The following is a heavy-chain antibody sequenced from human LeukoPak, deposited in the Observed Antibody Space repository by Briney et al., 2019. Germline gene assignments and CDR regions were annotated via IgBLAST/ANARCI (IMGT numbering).Heavy chain of an antibody. CDR1: GGSISSYY. D-gene: IGHD6-13*01. Sequence: PSETLSLTCTVSGGSISSYYWSWIRQPPGKGLEWIGYIYHSGSTYYNPSLKSRVTISVDRSKNQFSLKLSSVTAADTAVYYCARGIAAAGTDYWGQGTLVTVSS. CDR3: ARGIAAAGTDY. J-gene: IGHJ4*02. V-gene: IGHV4-59*12. CDR2: IYHSGST.